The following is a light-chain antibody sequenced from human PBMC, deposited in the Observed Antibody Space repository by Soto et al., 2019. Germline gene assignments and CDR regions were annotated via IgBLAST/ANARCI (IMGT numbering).Light chain of an antibody. V-gene: IGLV2-8*01. Sequence: QSALTQPPSASGSPGQSVTISCTGTSSDVGGHNYVSWYQQHPGKAPKLIIYDVNKRPSGVTDRFSGSKSGNTASLTVSGLQAEDEADYYCNSYAGTKNLVFGGGTKLTVL. J-gene: IGLJ2*01. CDR2: DVN. CDR1: SSDVGGHNY. CDR3: NSYAGTKNLV.